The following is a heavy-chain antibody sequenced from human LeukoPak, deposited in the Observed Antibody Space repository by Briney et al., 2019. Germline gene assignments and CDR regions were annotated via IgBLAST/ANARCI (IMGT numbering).Heavy chain of an antibody. D-gene: IGHD6-19*01. V-gene: IGHV3-33*01. Sequence: GGSLRLSCAASGFTFSSYGMHWVRQAPGKGLEWVAVIWYDGSNKYYADSVKGRFTISRDNSKNTLYLQMNSLRAEDTAVYYCARDHIAVAGTGLDYWGQGTLVTVSS. CDR3: ARDHIAVAGTGLDY. CDR1: GFTFSSYG. CDR2: IWYDGSNK. J-gene: IGHJ4*02.